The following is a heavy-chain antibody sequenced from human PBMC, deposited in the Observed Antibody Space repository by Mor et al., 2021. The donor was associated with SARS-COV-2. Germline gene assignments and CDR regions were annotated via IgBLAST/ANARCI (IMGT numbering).Heavy chain of an antibody. CDR2: GTT. CDR3: AREMGTTYYVDY. Sequence: GTTRHAQKFQGRVTMTKDTSTSTVYMELSSLRSEDTAVYYCAREMGTTYYVDYWGQGTLV. D-gene: IGHD1-26*01. V-gene: IGHV1-46*01. J-gene: IGHJ4*02.